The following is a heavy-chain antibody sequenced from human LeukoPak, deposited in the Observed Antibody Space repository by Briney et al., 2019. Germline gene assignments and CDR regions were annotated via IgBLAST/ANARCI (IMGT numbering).Heavy chain of an antibody. D-gene: IGHD3-3*01. CDR2: MNPNSGNT. V-gene: IGHV1-8*01. CDR1: GYTFTSYD. CDR3: ARAYDFWSGYYKYYYYGMDV. Sequence: EASVKVSCKASGYTFTSYDINWVRQATGQGLEWMGWMNPNSGNTGYAQKFQGRVTMTRNTSISTAYMELSSLRSEDTAVYYCARAYDFWSGYYKYYYYGMDVWGQGTTVTVSS. J-gene: IGHJ6*02.